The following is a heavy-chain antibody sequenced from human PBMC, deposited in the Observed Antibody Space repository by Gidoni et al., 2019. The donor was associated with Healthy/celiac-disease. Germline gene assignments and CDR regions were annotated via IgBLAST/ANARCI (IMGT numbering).Heavy chain of an antibody. V-gene: IGHV3-11*06. CDR3: ARDSPSSSSWYLGGPAEYFQH. D-gene: IGHD6-13*01. CDR1: GFTFSDYD. Sequence: QVQLVESGGGLVKPGGSLRLSCAASGFTFSDYDMSWIRQAPGKGLGWVSYISSSSSYTHYADSVKGRFTISRDNAKNSLYLQMNSLRAEDTAVYYCARDSPSSSSWYLGGPAEYFQHWGQGTLVTVSS. J-gene: IGHJ1*01. CDR2: ISSSSSYT.